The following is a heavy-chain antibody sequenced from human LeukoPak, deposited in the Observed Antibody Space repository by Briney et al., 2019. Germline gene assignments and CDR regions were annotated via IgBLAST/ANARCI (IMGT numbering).Heavy chain of an antibody. CDR1: GFTFSSDW. J-gene: IGHJ4*02. CDR2: IKEDGSAT. D-gene: IGHD6-19*01. V-gene: IGHV3-7*01. Sequence: GGSLRLSCAASGFTFSSDWMIWLRQAPEKGLEWVANIKEDGSATYYVDSVKGRFTISRDNAKNSLYLQMSSLRAEDTAVYYCVKVSRTYSSGWYAYFDYWGQGTLVTVSS. CDR3: VKVSRTYSSGWYAYFDY.